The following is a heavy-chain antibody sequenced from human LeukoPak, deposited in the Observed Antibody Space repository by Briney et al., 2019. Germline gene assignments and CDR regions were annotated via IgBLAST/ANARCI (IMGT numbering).Heavy chain of an antibody. CDR3: ARGLGRIAARLLYYGMDV. V-gene: IGHV4-34*01. Sequence: SETLSLTCAVYGGSFSGYYWSWIRQPPGKGLEWIGEINHSGSTNYNPSLKSRVTISEDTSKNQFSLKLSSVTAADTAVYYCARGLGRIAARLLYYGMDVWGQGTTVTVSS. D-gene: IGHD6-6*01. CDR2: INHSGST. CDR1: GGSFSGYY. J-gene: IGHJ6*02.